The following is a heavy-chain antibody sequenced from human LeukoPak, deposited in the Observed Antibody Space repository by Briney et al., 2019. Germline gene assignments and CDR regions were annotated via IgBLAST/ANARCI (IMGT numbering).Heavy chain of an antibody. CDR1: GFTFSDYD. D-gene: IGHD3-10*01. J-gene: IGHJ2*01. CDR3: ATSMVRGVIRGYWYFDL. CDR2: ISSSSSYT. V-gene: IGHV3-11*06. Sequence: GGSLRLSCAASGFTFSDYDMSWIRQAPGKGLEWVSYISSSSSYTNYADSVKGRFTISRDNAKNSLYLQMNSLRAEDTAVYYCATSMVRGVIRGYWYFDLWGRGTLVTVSS.